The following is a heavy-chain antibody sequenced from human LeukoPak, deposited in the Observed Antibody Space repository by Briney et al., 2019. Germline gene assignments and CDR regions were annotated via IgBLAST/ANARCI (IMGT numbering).Heavy chain of an antibody. CDR3: ARGPHYDILTGRTDRNWFDP. Sequence: KPSETLSLTCTVSGGSISTYYWNWIRQPAGKGLEWIGRIYTSGSTSYNPSLKSRVTMSVDTSKNQFSLKLSSVTAADTAVYYCARGPHYDILTGRTDRNWFDPWGQGTLVTVSS. D-gene: IGHD3-9*01. J-gene: IGHJ5*02. CDR2: IYTSGST. V-gene: IGHV4-4*07. CDR1: GGSISTYY.